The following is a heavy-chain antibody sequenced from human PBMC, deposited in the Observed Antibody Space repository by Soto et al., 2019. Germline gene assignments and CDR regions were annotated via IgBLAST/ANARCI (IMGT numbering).Heavy chain of an antibody. CDR3: AREKPQYSSSPHFDY. J-gene: IGHJ4*02. Sequence: QVQLVQSGAEVKKPGSSVKVSCKASGGTFSSYAISWVRQAPGQGXEXMGGIIPIFGTANYAQKFQGRVTITADESTSTAYMELSSLRSEDTAVYYCAREKPQYSSSPHFDYWGQGTLVTVSS. D-gene: IGHD6-6*01. CDR1: GGTFSSYA. CDR2: IIPIFGTA. V-gene: IGHV1-69*01.